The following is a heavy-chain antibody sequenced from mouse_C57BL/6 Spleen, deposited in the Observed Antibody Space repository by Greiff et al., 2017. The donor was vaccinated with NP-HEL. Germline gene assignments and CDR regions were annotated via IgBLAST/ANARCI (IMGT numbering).Heavy chain of an antibody. V-gene: IGHV1-53*01. D-gene: IGHD2-4*01. CDR1: GYTFTSYW. J-gene: IGHJ3*01. CDR3: AREGIYYDYDEGAWFAY. CDR2: INPSNGGT. Sequence: VQLQQPGTELVKPGASVKLSCKASGYTFTSYWMHWVKQRPGQGLEWIGNINPSNGGTNYNEKVKSKATLTVDKSSSTAYMQLSSLTSEDSAVYYCAREGIYYDYDEGAWFAYWGQGTLVTVSA.